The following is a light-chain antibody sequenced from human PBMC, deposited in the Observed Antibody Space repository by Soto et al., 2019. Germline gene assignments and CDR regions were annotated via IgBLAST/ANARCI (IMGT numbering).Light chain of an antibody. Sequence: DIQMTQSPSTLSASVGDRVTITCRASQSISSWLAWYQQKPGKAPKLLIYKASSLESGVPSRFSGSGSGTEFTLTISSLQPDDFATYSCQQYNSSPMYTFGQGTKLEIK. CDR2: KAS. CDR3: QQYNSSPMYT. V-gene: IGKV1-5*03. J-gene: IGKJ2*01. CDR1: QSISSW.